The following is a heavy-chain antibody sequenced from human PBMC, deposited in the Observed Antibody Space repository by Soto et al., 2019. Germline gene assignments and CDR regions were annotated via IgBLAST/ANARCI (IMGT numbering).Heavy chain of an antibody. Sequence: QVQLQESGPGLVKPSQTLSLTCTVSGGSISSGGYYWSWISQHPGKGLEWIGSIYYSGSTYYNLSLKSRVTISVDTSKNQFSLKLSSVTAADTAVYYCARGDDFWSGYPVWGVYYMDVWGKGTTVTVSS. J-gene: IGHJ6*03. CDR1: GGSISSGGYY. CDR3: ARGDDFWSGYPVWGVYYMDV. V-gene: IGHV4-31*03. D-gene: IGHD3-3*01. CDR2: IYYSGST.